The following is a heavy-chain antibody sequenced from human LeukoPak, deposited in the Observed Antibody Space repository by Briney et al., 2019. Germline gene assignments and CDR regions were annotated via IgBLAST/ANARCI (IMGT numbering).Heavy chain of an antibody. D-gene: IGHD3-22*01. CDR2: ISAYNGNT. CDR3: ARVYYYDSSPSFDP. CDR1: GYTFTSYG. Sequence: GASVKVSCKASGYTFTSYGISWVRQAPGQELEWMGWISAYNGNTNYAQKLQGRVTMTTDTSTSTAYMELRSLRSDDTAVYYCARVYYYDSSPSFDPWGQGTLVTVSS. J-gene: IGHJ5*02. V-gene: IGHV1-18*01.